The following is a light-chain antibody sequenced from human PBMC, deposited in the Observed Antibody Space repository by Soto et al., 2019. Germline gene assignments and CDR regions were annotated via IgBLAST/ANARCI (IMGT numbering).Light chain of an antibody. CDR3: SSYTSSSTPYV. Sequence: QSVLTQPASVSGAPGQSITISCTGTSSDVGGYNYVSWFQQHPGKAPQVMIYEVSNRPSGVSNRFSGSKSGNTASLTISGLQAEDEADYYCSSYTSSSTPYVFGTGTKLTVL. CDR2: EVS. J-gene: IGLJ1*01. CDR1: SSDVGGYNY. V-gene: IGLV2-14*01.